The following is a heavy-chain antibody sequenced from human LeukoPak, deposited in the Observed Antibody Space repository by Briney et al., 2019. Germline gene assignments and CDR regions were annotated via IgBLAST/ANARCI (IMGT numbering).Heavy chain of an antibody. CDR2: IYYSGST. J-gene: IGHJ4*02. CDR1: GGSISSYY. V-gene: IGHV4-59*08. CDR3: ARLSDSDSSGYYWGFEY. Sequence: SETLSLTCTVSGGSISSYYWSWIRQPPGKGLECIGYIYYSGSTNYNPSLKSRVTISVDTSKNQFSLKLSSVTAADTAVYYCARLSDSDSSGYYWGFEYWGQGTLVTVSS. D-gene: IGHD3-22*01.